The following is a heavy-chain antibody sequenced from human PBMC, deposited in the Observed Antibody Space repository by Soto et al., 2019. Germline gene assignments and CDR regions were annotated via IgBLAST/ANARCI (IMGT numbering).Heavy chain of an antibody. CDR3: GKVVEGATRHTDFAS. CDR2: VYYSGGA. Sequence: SETLSLTCAVSGVSIHNSHSFWGWIRQPPGTGLEFIGSVYYSGGANYNPSLKSRATVYIDKSNNQFSLRVNSVTAADTAVYYCGKVVEGATRHTDFASWGQVTLAIVSS. J-gene: IGHJ5*01. D-gene: IGHD2-15*01. V-gene: IGHV4-39*01. CDR1: GVSIHNSHSF.